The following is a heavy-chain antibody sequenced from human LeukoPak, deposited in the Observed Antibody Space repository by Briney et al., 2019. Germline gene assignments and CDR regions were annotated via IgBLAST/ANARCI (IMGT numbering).Heavy chain of an antibody. CDR2: IYASGTT. J-gene: IGHJ3*02. CDR1: GGSINSYY. Sequence: PSETLSLTCTVSGGSINSYYWSWIRQPAGKGLEWIGRIYASGTTYYNPSLKSRVTMSGDTSKNQFSLKLSSVTVADTAVYYCARGRPYFYNSPRGFDIWGQGTLVTVSS. CDR3: ARGRPYFYNSPRGFDI. V-gene: IGHV4-4*07. D-gene: IGHD3-22*01.